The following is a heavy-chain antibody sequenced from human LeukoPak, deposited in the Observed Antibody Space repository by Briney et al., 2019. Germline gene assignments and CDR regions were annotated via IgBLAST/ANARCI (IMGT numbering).Heavy chain of an antibody. Sequence: PGGSLRLSCAASGFTFSSYVMHWVRQASGKGLEWVGRIRSKANSYATAYAASVKGRFTISRDDSKNTAYLQMNSLKTEDTAVYYCTRDGNPYYYDSSGPLYYYYYMDVWGKGTTVTISS. CDR2: IRSKANSYAT. D-gene: IGHD3-22*01. J-gene: IGHJ6*03. V-gene: IGHV3-73*01. CDR1: GFTFSSYV. CDR3: TRDGNPYYYDSSGPLYYYYYMDV.